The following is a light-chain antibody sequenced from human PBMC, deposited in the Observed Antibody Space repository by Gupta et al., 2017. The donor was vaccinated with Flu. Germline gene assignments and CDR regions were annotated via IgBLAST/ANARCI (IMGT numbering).Light chain of an antibody. J-gene: IGKJ5*01. V-gene: IGKV3-11*01. CDR3: QQRVNWPPVT. Sequence: ERATLSCRASQTVSTYLVWYQQKPGQAPRLLIYDASNRAPGIPARFSGRGSGTDFPLTITNLEPEDFAVYYCQQRVNWPPVTFGQGTRLEIK. CDR1: QTVSTY. CDR2: DAS.